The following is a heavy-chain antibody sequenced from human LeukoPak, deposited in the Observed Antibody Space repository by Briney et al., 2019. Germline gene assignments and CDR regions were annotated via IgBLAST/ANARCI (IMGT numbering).Heavy chain of an antibody. CDR1: DGSISTSNW. J-gene: IGHJ3*02. CDR3: AGLATLVTRHTFDI. V-gene: IGHV4-4*02. Sequence: PSGTLSLTCAVSDGSISTSNWWSWDRQPPGKGLEWIGEIYHSGSTNYNPSLKSRVTVSVDKSNNQFSLKLSSVTAADTAVYYCAGLATLVTRHTFDIWGQGTMVTVSS. D-gene: IGHD6-13*01. CDR2: IYHSGST.